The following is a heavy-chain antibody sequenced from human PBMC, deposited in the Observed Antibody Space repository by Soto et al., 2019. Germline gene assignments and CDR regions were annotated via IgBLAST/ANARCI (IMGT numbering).Heavy chain of an antibody. CDR2: IYYSGST. D-gene: IGHD6-13*01. CDR3: ASGQQLDTIRFDY. Sequence: PSETLSLTCTVSGGSISSSSYYWGWIRQPPGKGLEWIGSIYYSGSTYYNPSLKSRVTISVDTSKNQFSLKLSSVTAADTAVYYCASGQQLDTIRFDYWGQGTLVTVSS. V-gene: IGHV4-39*01. CDR1: GGSISSSSYY. J-gene: IGHJ4*02.